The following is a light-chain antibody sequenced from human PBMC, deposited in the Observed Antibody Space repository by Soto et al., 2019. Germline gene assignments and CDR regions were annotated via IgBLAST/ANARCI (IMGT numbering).Light chain of an antibody. J-gene: IGLJ3*02. V-gene: IGLV2-23*01. CDR3: ASDAGSSTGV. CDR2: DSD. CDR1: SSDVGSYNL. Sequence: QSALTQPASVSGSPGQSITISCTGTSSDVGSYNLGSWYQHHPGTAPKLMIYDSDKQPSGVSKRFSGYKSGKTAPLTISGHQDEEEADYYSASDAGSSTGVFGGGTKLTVL.